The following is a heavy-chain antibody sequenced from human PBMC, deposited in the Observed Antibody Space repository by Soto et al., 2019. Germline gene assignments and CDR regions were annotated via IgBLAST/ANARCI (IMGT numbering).Heavy chain of an antibody. CDR3: AKGVVEDYEIVTGPNWFDP. V-gene: IGHV3-23*01. CDR2: ISGSGGST. Sequence: EVQLLESGGGLVQPGGSLRLSCAASGFTFSSYAMSWVRQAPGKGLEWVSAISGSGGSTYYADSVKGRFTISRDNSKNPLYLQMNSLRAEDTAVYYCAKGVVEDYEIVTGPNWFDPGGQGTLVTVAS. J-gene: IGHJ5*02. D-gene: IGHD3-9*01. CDR1: GFTFSSYA.